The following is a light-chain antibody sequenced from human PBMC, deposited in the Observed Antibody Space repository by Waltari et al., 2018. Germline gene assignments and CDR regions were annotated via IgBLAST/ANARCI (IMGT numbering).Light chain of an antibody. CDR3: QQYDALPLT. J-gene: IGKJ3*01. CDR2: DAS. Sequence: DIQMTQSPSSLSASVGARVTSTCQASQDITYFLNWYQRKPGKAPKLLIWDASNLETGVPSRFSGSGSGTNFTLTISSLQAADLATYYCQQYDALPLTLGPGTKVDLK. CDR1: QDITYF. V-gene: IGKV1-33*01.